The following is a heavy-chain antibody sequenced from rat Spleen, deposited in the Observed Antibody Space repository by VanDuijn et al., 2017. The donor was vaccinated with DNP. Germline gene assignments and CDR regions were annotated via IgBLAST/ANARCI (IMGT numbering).Heavy chain of an antibody. J-gene: IGHJ2*01. CDR3: ARDQRLQWDYFDY. D-gene: IGHD1-1*01. CDR1: GFTFSAYY. CDR2: ITSSGGST. Sequence: EVQLVESGGGLVQPGRSLKLSCAASGFTFSAYYVAWIRQVPGKGLEWVASITSSGGSTYYPDSVKGRFTISRDNAKNTLYLQMNSLRSEDTATYYCARDQRLQWDYFDYWGQGVMVTVSS. V-gene: IGHV5-25*01.